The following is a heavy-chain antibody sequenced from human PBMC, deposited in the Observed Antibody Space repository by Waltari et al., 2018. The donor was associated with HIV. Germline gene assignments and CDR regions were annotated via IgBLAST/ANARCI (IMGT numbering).Heavy chain of an antibody. D-gene: IGHD6-19*01. CDR3: AREMSLIRVIAVAMDV. Sequence: VQLVQSGAEEKRPGASVKISCKASGYSFTSHAIHWVRQAPGQRLEWVGWVNTAKGHTKESQNFQGRGTITRDTSATTASMELNSLRSEDTAVYYCAREMSLIRVIAVAMDVWGQGTTVTVSS. CDR2: VNTAKGHT. V-gene: IGHV1-3*05. J-gene: IGHJ6*02. CDR1: GYSFTSHA.